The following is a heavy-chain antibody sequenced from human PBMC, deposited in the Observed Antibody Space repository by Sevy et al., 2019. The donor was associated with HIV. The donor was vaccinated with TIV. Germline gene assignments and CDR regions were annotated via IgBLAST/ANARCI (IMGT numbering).Heavy chain of an antibody. J-gene: IGHJ6*03. CDR3: ARSPKITGTTNYYYYIDV. Sequence: SETLSLTCAVYGGSFSDYYWSWIRQSPGKGLEWIGEINHSGSTNYNPSLKSRVTISVDTSKNQFSLKVTSVAAADTAVYYCARSPKITGTTNYYYYIDVWGKGTMVTVSS. V-gene: IGHV4-34*01. CDR2: INHSGST. D-gene: IGHD1-7*01. CDR1: GGSFSDYY.